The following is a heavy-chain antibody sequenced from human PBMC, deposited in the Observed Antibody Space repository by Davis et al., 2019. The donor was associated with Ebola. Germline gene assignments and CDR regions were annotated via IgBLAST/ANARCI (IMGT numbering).Heavy chain of an antibody. V-gene: IGHV3-23*01. J-gene: IGHJ6*02. CDR3: AAVGYYYGMDV. CDR1: GFTFNIHA. Sequence: GSLRLSCAASGFTFNIHAMSWVRQAPGKGLEWVSSVSGSGDSTYYADSVKGRFTISRDNSKNTLYLQMNSLRAEDTAVYYCAAVGYYYGMDVWGQGTTVTVSS. CDR2: VSGSGDST.